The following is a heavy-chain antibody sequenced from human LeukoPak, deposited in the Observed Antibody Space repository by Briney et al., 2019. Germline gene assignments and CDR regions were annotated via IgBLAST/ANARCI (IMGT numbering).Heavy chain of an antibody. J-gene: IGHJ6*03. CDR3: ARAPITVDYYYYYMDV. V-gene: IGHV4-59*01. CDR2: IYYSGST. D-gene: IGHD1-14*01. CDR1: GGSISSYY. Sequence: SETLSLTCTVSGGSISSYYWSWIRQPPGKGLEWIGYIYYSGSTNYNPSLKSRVTISVDTSKNQFSLKLSSVTAADTAVYYCARAPITVDYYYYYMDVWGKGITVTVSS.